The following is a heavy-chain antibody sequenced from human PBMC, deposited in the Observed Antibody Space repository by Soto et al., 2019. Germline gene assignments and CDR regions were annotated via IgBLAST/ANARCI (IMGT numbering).Heavy chain of an antibody. CDR3: AREGPAFDS. J-gene: IGHJ4*02. V-gene: IGHV6-1*01. CDR2: TYYRSKWYN. Sequence: QVHLQQSGPGLVKPSQTLSLTCAISGDSVSSDSAAWNWIRQSPSRGLEWLAKTYYRSKWYNDYAVSVXXRXTXXADTSNNQFSLQLNSVTPEDTAVYYGAREGPAFDSWGQGTLVTVSS. CDR1: GDSVSSDSAA.